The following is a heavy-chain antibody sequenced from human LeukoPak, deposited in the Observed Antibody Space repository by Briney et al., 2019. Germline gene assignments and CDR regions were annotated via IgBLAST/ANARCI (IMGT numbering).Heavy chain of an antibody. CDR1: GGSFSGYY. Sequence: PSETLSLTCAVYGGSFSGYYWSWIRQPPGKGLEWIGEINHSGSTNYNPSLKSRVTISVDTSKNQFSLKLSSVTAADTAVYYCARDSSGWYKSTVPYFDYWGQGTLVTVSS. D-gene: IGHD6-19*01. CDR2: INHSGST. CDR3: ARDSSGWYKSTVPYFDY. V-gene: IGHV4-34*01. J-gene: IGHJ4*02.